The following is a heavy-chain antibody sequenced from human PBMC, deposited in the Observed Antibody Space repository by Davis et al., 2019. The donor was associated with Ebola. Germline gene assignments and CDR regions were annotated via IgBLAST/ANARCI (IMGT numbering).Heavy chain of an antibody. D-gene: IGHD6-13*01. V-gene: IGHV4-39*01. CDR1: GGSISSSSYY. Sequence: SETLSLTCAVSGGSISSSSYYWGWIRQPPGKGLEWIGSIYYSGSTYYNPSLKSRVTISVDTSKNQFSLKLSSVTAADTAVYYCAKGYSSSWLNWFDPWGQGTLVTVSS. J-gene: IGHJ5*02. CDR2: IYYSGST. CDR3: AKGYSSSWLNWFDP.